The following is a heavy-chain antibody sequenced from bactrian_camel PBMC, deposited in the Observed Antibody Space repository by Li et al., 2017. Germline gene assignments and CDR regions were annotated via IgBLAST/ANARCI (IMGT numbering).Heavy chain of an antibody. Sequence: VQLVESGGGLVQPGGSLRLSCAASGVTFSSYYMTWVRQAPGKGLEWVASIYSYGSYTYYTDSVKGRFTISRDNAKNTVYLQLNSLKPEDTAMYYCAAGPDYGGTCGHGDYEYNYWGQGTQVTVS. J-gene: IGHJ4*01. CDR2: IYSYGSYT. CDR3: AAGPDYGGTCGHGDYEYNY. D-gene: IGHD7*01. CDR1: GVTFSSYY. V-gene: IGHV3-2*01.